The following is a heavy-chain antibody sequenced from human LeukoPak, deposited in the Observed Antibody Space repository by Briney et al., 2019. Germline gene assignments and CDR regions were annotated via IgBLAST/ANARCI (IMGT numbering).Heavy chain of an antibody. V-gene: IGHV1-2*02. CDR2: INPNSGGT. CDR3: ARALRSLRPYYFDS. Sequence: ASVKVSCKASGYIFTGSYIHWVRQAPGQGLEWMGWINPNSGGTNRAQKFQGRVTLTGDTSTNTAYMELIRLNSNDTAVYYCARALRSLRPYYFDSWGQATLVTVSS. CDR1: GYIFTGSY. J-gene: IGHJ4*02.